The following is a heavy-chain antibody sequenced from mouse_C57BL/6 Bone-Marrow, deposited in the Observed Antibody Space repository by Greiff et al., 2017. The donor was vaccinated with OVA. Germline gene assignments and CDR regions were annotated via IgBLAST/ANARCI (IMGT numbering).Heavy chain of an antibody. CDR3: ARDETGRGDY. D-gene: IGHD3-1*01. J-gene: IGHJ4*01. CDR1: GYTFTSYG. Sequence: DVQLVESGAELVRPGSSVKMSCKTSGYTFTSYGMNWVKQRPGQGLEWIGYIYIGNGYTDYNEKFKGKATLTSDTSSSTAYMQLSRLTSADAEIYFYARDETGRGDYWGQGNSVTVSS. V-gene: IGHV1-58*01. CDR2: IYIGNGYT.